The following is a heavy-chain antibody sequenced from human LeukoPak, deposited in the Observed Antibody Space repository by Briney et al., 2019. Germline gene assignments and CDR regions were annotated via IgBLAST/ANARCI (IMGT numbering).Heavy chain of an antibody. D-gene: IGHD2-2*01. CDR3: ARGVVVPAAIDY. CDR2: IYHSGST. V-gene: IGHV4-38-2*01. CDR1: GYSISSGYY. Sequence: KTSETLSLTCAVSGYSISSGYYWGWIRQPPGKGLEWIGSIYHSGSTYYNPSLKSRVTISVDTSKNQFSLKLSSVTAADTAVYYCARGVVVPAAIDYWGQGTLVTVSS. J-gene: IGHJ4*02.